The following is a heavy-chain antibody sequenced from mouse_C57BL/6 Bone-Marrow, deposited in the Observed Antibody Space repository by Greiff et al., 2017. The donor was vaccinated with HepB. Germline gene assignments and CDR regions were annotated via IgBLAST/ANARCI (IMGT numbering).Heavy chain of an antibody. CDR2: INPGSGGT. Sequence: VQLQQSGAELVRPGTSVKVSCKASGYAFTNYLIEWVKQRPGPGLEWIGVINPGSGGTNYNEKFKGKATLTADKSSSTAYMQLSSLTSDDSAVYFCARDYDGSSYGSMDYWGQGTSVTVSS. CDR1: GYAFTNYL. CDR3: ARDYDGSSYGSMDY. J-gene: IGHJ4*01. D-gene: IGHD1-1*01. V-gene: IGHV1-54*01.